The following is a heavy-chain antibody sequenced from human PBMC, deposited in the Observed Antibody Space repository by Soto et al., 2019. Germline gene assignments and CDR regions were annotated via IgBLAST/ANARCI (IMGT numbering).Heavy chain of an antibody. CDR2: VSGSGGST. Sequence: GGSLRLSCAASGFTFNNYAMSWVRQAPGKGLEWVSAVSGSGGSTYYADSVKGRFTISRDNSMNTLYLQMNSLRDEDKALDYWATDYDILPGPSPGVKYSFAYGGQEPLVPVPS. V-gene: IGHV3-23*01. CDR1: GFTFNNYA. D-gene: IGHD3-9*01. J-gene: IGHJ4*02. CDR3: ATDYDILPGPSPGVKYSFAY.